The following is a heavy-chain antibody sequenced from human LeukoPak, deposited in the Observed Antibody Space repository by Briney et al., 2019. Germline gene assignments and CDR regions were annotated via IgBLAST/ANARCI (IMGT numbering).Heavy chain of an antibody. CDR1: GGSFSGYY. Sequence: PSETLSLTCAVYGGSFSGYYWSWIRQPPGKGLEWIGEINHSGSTNYNPSLKSRVTISVDTSKNQFSLKLGSVTAADTAVYYCAREESGPVRGVIAYWGQGTLVTVSS. CDR3: AREESGPVRGVIAY. J-gene: IGHJ4*02. D-gene: IGHD3-10*01. V-gene: IGHV4-34*01. CDR2: INHSGST.